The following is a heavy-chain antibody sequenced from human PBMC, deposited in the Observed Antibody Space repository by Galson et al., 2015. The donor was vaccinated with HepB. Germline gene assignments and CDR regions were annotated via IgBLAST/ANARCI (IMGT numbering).Heavy chain of an antibody. V-gene: IGHV3-23*01. J-gene: IGHJ6*03. CDR2: ISGSGGST. CDR1: GFTFSSYA. D-gene: IGHD3-3*01. CDR3: TTDFLGKGYNYYYYMDV. Sequence: SLRLSCAASGFTFSSYAMSWVRQAPGKGLEWVSAISGSGGSTYYADSVKGRFTISRDNSKNTLYLQMNSLKTEDTAVYYCTTDFLGKGYNYYYYMDVWGKGTTVTVSS.